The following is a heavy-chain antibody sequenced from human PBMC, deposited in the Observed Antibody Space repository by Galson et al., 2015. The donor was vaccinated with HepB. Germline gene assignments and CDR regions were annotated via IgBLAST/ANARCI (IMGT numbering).Heavy chain of an antibody. CDR3: AREVALGIAVAGTSFAAFDI. CDR2: TYYRSKWYN. Sequence: CAISGDSVSSNSAAWNWIRQSPSRGLEWQGRTYYRSKWYNDYAVSVKSRITINPDTSKNQFSLQLNSVTPEDTAVYYCAREVALGIAVAGTSFAAFDIWGQGTMVTVPS. D-gene: IGHD6-19*01. V-gene: IGHV6-1*01. CDR1: GDSVSSNSAA. J-gene: IGHJ3*02.